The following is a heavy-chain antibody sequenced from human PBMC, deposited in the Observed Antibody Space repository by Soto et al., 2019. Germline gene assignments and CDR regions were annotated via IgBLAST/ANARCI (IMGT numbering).Heavy chain of an antibody. Sequence: SETLSLTCTVSGGSITNGYYYWSWVRQNPGKGLEWIGHIYHSGRTYYRPSLKSRVTISVDTSKSQFSLNLSSVTAADTAVYYSARWVEVSLAYFDSWGQGTPVTVSP. D-gene: IGHD2-15*01. CDR3: ARWVEVSLAYFDS. CDR1: GGSITNGYYY. J-gene: IGHJ4*02. CDR2: IYHSGRT. V-gene: IGHV4-31*03.